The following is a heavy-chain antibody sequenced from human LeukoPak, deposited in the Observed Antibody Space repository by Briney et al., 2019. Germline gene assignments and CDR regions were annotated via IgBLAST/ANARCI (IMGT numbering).Heavy chain of an antibody. V-gene: IGHV3-72*01. CDR3: ARDLEGLRGAGY. D-gene: IGHD3/OR15-3a*01. CDR2: IRNKANSYTT. J-gene: IGHJ4*02. CDR1: GFIFSDHY. Sequence: GGSLRLSCAASGFIFSDHYMDWVRQAPGRGLEWIGRIRNKANSYTTEYAASGKGRFTISRDDSKNSLYLQMNTLKIDDTAVYYCARDLEGLRGAGYWGQGTLVSVSS.